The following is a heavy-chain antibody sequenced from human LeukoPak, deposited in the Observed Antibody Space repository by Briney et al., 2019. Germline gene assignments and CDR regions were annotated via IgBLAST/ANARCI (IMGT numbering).Heavy chain of an antibody. Sequence: PSETLSLTCTVSGGSISSGGYYWSWIRQHPGKGLEWIGHIYYSGSTSYNPSLKSRVIISVDTSKNQFSLKLSSVTAADTAVYYCARVLPHRHLRYGYYGRRGYAFDIWGQGTMVTVSS. CDR3: ARVLPHRHLRYGYYGRRGYAFDI. D-gene: IGHD4-17*01. CDR1: GGSISSGGYY. CDR2: IYYSGST. V-gene: IGHV4-31*03. J-gene: IGHJ3*02.